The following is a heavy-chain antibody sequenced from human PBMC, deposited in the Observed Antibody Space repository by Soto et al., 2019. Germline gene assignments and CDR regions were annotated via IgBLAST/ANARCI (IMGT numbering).Heavy chain of an antibody. CDR3: ARDYRDIVALNAFDI. D-gene: IGHD5-12*01. CDR2: IYYSGST. CDR1: GGSISSGGYY. Sequence: SQTLSLTCTVSGGSISSGGYYWSWIRQHPGKGLEWIGYIYYSGSTYYNPSLKSRVTISVDTSKNQFSLKLSSVTAADTAVYYCARDYRDIVALNAFDIWGQGTMVTVSS. V-gene: IGHV4-31*03. J-gene: IGHJ3*02.